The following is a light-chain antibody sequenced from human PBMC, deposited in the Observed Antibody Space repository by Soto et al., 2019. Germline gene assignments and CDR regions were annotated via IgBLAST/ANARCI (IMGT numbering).Light chain of an antibody. CDR2: GAS. CDR1: QIVSSSY. Sequence: EIVLTQSPGTLSLSPGERATLSCRASQIVSSSYLAWYQHKPGQAPRLLIYGASSRATGIPDRFSGSGSGTDFPLTISRLEPEDFAVYYCQQYGSSPRTFGQGTKVEIK. CDR3: QQYGSSPRT. V-gene: IGKV3-20*01. J-gene: IGKJ1*01.